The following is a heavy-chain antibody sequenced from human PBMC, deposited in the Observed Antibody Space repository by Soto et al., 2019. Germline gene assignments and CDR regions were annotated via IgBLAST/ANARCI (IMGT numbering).Heavy chain of an antibody. CDR1: GFTFSSYA. Sequence: GGSLRLSCAASGFTFSSYAMSWVRQAPGKGLEWVSAISGSGGSTYYADSVKGRFTISRDNSKNTLFLQMNSLRAEDTAVYYCANSMVWVIHYYGSEKTDRATTGGGPYSVDYWGQGTLVTVSS. CDR2: ISGSGGST. V-gene: IGHV3-23*01. D-gene: IGHD3-10*01. J-gene: IGHJ4*02. CDR3: ANSMVWVIHYYGSEKTDRATTGGGPYSVDY.